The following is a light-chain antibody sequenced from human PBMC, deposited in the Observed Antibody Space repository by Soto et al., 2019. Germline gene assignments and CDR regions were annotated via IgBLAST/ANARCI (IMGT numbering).Light chain of an antibody. CDR2: AAS. V-gene: IGKV3-15*01. Sequence: EIVLTQSPATLSVSPGERATLSCRASQSVSSSLAWYQQKPGQPPRLLIYAASTRATGIPARFSGSGSGTEFTLTISSLQSEDFAVYSCQQYNNWPLGFGPGTKVHIK. J-gene: IGKJ3*01. CDR3: QQYNNWPLG. CDR1: QSVSSS.